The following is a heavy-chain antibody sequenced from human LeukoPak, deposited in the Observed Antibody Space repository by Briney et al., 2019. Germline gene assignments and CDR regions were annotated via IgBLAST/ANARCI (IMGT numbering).Heavy chain of an antibody. Sequence: GWSLRLSCAASGFTFSSFAMSWVRQAPWKGLEWVSAISGSGGSTYYADSVKGRFTISRDNSKNTLFLQMNSLRAEDTAVYYCAKDRSCTGSSCNVGSWGQGTMVTVSS. CDR2: ISGSGGST. V-gene: IGHV3-23*01. CDR1: GFTFSSFA. D-gene: IGHD2-2*01. J-gene: IGHJ3*01. CDR3: AKDRSCTGSSCNVGS.